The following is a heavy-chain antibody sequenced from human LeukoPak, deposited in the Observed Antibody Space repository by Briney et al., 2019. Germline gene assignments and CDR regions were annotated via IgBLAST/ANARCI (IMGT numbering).Heavy chain of an antibody. CDR3: ATYSSSNGREFQY. D-gene: IGHD2-2*01. CDR1: GFSLSAYN. Sequence: PGGSLRLSCEGSGFSLSAYNMNWVRQAPGKGLESVSYISSSSATIFYADSVKGRFTISRDNAKNSLYLQMNSLRAEDTAVYYCATYSSSNGREFQYWGQGTLVTVSS. J-gene: IGHJ1*01. V-gene: IGHV3-48*04. CDR2: ISSSSATI.